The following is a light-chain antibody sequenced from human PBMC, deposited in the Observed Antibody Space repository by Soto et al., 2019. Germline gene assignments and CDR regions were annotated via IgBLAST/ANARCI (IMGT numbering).Light chain of an antibody. V-gene: IGKV3-15*01. CDR3: QQRSNWPSLT. CDR2: GAS. J-gene: IGKJ4*01. CDR1: QSTNSD. Sequence: EIVMTQSSATLSVSPGERVILSCRASQSTNSDLAWYQHKPGQTPRFLIYGASTRATGIPARFSGSGSGTQFTLTISRLEPEDFAVYYCQQRSNWPSLTFGGGTKVDI.